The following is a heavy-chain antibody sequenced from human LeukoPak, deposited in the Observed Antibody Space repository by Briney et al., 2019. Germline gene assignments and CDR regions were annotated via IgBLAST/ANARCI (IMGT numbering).Heavy chain of an antibody. D-gene: IGHD4-17*01. Sequence: SETLSLTCVVSGDSISSSNWWSWVRQPPGKGLEWIGEIYHSGNTNYNPSLKSRVTISVDKSKNQFSLKLSSVTAADTAVYYCARDDYADYGLSQGFDYWGQGTLVTVSS. V-gene: IGHV4-4*02. CDR3: ARDDYADYGLSQGFDY. CDR2: IYHSGNT. J-gene: IGHJ4*02. CDR1: GDSISSSNW.